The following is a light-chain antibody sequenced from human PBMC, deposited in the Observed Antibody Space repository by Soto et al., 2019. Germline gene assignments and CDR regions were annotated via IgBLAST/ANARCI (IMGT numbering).Light chain of an antibody. J-gene: IGKJ5*01. CDR2: GAS. V-gene: IGKV3-20*01. CDR1: QGVSRK. CDR3: QQYGSSPIT. Sequence: DIVMTQSPATLSVAPGERVTFSCRASQGVSRKLAWYQHKPGQAPRLLISGASTGATGIPDRSSGSGSGTDFTLTINRLEPEDFALYHCQQYGSSPITFGQGTRLEIK.